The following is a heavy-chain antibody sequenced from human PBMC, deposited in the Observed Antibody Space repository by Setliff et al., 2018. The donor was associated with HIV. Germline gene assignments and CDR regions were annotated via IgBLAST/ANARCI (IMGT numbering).Heavy chain of an antibody. CDR1: GYTFT. CDR2: ISPDNGNT. J-gene: IGHJ4*02. Sequence: GASVKVSCKASGYTFTTHDNTHDINWVRQAPGQGLEWMGWISPDNGNTRISQRFRGSVTMTRDRSINTAYMELSGLTSDDTAVYYCARQLSNSYDYWGQGALVTVSS. CDR3: ARQLSNSYDY. V-gene: IGHV1-2*02. D-gene: IGHD1-1*01.